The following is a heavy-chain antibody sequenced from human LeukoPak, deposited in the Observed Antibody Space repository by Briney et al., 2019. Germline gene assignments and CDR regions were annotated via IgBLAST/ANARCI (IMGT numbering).Heavy chain of an antibody. CDR1: EFTISDHY. V-gene: IGHV3-72*01. CDR2: TSNKADSYTT. CDR3: TRHYFSD. Sequence: GGSLRLSCAASEFTISDHYMDWVRQAPGKGLVWVGRTSNKADSYTTHYAASVKGTFTISRDDSKNLLYLQMKSLKAEDTAVYYCTRHYFSDWGQGTLVTVSS. J-gene: IGHJ4*02. D-gene: IGHD2-15*01.